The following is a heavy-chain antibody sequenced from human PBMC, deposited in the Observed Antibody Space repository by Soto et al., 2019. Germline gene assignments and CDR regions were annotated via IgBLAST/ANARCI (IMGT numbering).Heavy chain of an antibody. V-gene: IGHV3-30*18. D-gene: IGHD6-19*01. CDR1: GFSFSRFA. CDR2: ISYDGSNK. CDR3: AKDTVLHSSGWSDGFDY. Sequence: QVQLVESGGGVVQPERSLRLSCAASGFSFSRFAMHWVRQAPGKGLEWVAVISYDGSNKNYVDSVKGRFTISRDNSKNXLXLXXXSXXXEXXXXYYCAKDTVLHSSGWSDGFDYWGQGTLVTVSS. J-gene: IGHJ4*02.